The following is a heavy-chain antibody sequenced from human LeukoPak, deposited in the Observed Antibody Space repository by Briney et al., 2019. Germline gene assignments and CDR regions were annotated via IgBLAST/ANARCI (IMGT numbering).Heavy chain of an antibody. CDR3: ARDGDAPMTDFDY. Sequence: GGSLRLSCAASGFPFSTYVMSWVRQAPGKGLEWVSTISVGGETTFYADSVKGRFTISRDNSKHTLYLQMNSLRADDTAVYYCARDGDAPMTDFDYWGQGTLVTVSS. V-gene: IGHV3-23*01. D-gene: IGHD2-21*02. J-gene: IGHJ4*02. CDR1: GFPFSTYV. CDR2: ISVGGETT.